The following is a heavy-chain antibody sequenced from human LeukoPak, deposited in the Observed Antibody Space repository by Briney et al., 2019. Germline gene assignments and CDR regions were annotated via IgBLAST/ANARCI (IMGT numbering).Heavy chain of an antibody. D-gene: IGHD3-22*01. Sequence: SETLSLTCTVSGGSISSYYWSWIRQPPGKGLEWIGYIYYSGSTNYNPSLKGRVPISVDTSKNQFSLKLSSVTAADTAVYYCATSKTEYYYDSSGAFDYWGQGTLVTVSS. CDR1: GGSISSYY. V-gene: IGHV4-59*08. J-gene: IGHJ4*02. CDR2: IYYSGST. CDR3: ATSKTEYYYDSSGAFDY.